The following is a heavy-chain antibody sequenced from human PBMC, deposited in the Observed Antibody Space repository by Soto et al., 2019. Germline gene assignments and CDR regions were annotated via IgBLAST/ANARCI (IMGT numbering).Heavy chain of an antibody. V-gene: IGHV4-59*01. D-gene: IGHD3-16*01. J-gene: IGHJ6*02. CDR3: AREAGGGMDV. Sequence: QVQLQESGPGQVKPSETLSLTCTVSGGSISSFYWNWIRQPPGKGLEWIGYIYYSGSTNYNPSLKSRVTIXXDTSKNQFSVKLSSVTAADTAVYYCAREAGGGMDVWGQGTTVTVSS. CDR2: IYYSGST. CDR1: GGSISSFY.